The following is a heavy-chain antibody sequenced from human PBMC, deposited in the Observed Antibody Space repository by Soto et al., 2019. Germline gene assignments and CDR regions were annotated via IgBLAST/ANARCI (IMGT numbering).Heavy chain of an antibody. CDR1: GGSFSGYY. V-gene: IGHV4-34*01. J-gene: IGHJ6*02. D-gene: IGHD6-25*01. CDR2: INHSGST. CDR3: ARGRGIIHSIAAALYGMDV. Sequence: ETLSLTCAVYGGSFSGYYWSWIRQPPGKGLEWIGEINHSGSTNYNPSLKSRVTISVDTSKNQFSLKLSSVTAADTAVYYCARGRGIIHSIAAALYGMDVWGQGTTVTVSS.